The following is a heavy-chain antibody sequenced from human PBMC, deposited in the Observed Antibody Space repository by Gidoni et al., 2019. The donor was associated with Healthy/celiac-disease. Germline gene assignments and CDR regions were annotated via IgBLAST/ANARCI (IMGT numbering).Heavy chain of an antibody. V-gene: IGHV3-15*01. CDR3: TTLLHCSGGSCYSD. CDR1: GVTFSDPW. J-gene: IGHJ4*02. D-gene: IGHD2-15*01. Sequence: EVELVEAGGGLVKHGGYLRLSCAASGVTFSDPWMSWVRQAPGKGLEWVGRIQSKTDGGTTDYAAPVKGRFTISREDSKNTLYLQINSLKTEDTAVFYCTTLLHCSGGSCYSDWGQGTLVTGSS. CDR2: IQSKTDGGTT.